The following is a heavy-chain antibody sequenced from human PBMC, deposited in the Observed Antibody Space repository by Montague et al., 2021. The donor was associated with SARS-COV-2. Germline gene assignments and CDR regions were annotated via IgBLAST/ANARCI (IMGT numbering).Heavy chain of an antibody. CDR1: GGSISSPDYY. CDR2: ISYAGRT. CDR3: AGQLPSYCSTNKCYPYCFDV. V-gene: IGHV4-39*01. D-gene: IGHD2-2*01. J-gene: IGHJ4*02. Sequence: SETLSLTCTVSGGSISSPDYYWGWIRQSPGKGLEWIGSISYAGRTYYNPSLRRRVPFSMDTSKNHFSLSLNSVTAADTAVYFCAGQLPSYCSTNKCYPYCFDVWGQGALVTVSS.